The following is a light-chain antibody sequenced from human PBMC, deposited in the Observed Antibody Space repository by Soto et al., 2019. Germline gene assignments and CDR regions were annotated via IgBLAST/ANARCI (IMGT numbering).Light chain of an antibody. Sequence: PSPLSLPVPAGKLAPISFRCNHSHLNSNGYHYLDWYLQTPGQSPQLLIYLGSNRASGVPDRFSGSGSGTDFPLKISRVEAEDVGLYYCLQALQAPTWTFGQGTEV. V-gene: IGKV2-28*01. J-gene: IGKJ1*01. CDR2: LGS. CDR3: LQALQAPTWT. CDR1: HSHLNSNGYHY.